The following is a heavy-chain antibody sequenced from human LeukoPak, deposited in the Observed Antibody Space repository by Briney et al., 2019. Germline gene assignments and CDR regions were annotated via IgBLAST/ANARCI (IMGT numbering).Heavy chain of an antibody. J-gene: IGHJ4*02. D-gene: IGHD2-2*02. Sequence: ASVKVSCKTSGYTFNNYGISWVRQAPGQGLEWMGWINPNSGGTNYAQKFQGRVTMTRDTSISTAYMELSRLRSDDTAVYYCARDPRGYCSSTSCYSLDYWGQGTLVTVSS. CDR2: INPNSGGT. CDR3: ARDPRGYCSSTSCYSLDY. V-gene: IGHV1-2*02. CDR1: GYTFNNYG.